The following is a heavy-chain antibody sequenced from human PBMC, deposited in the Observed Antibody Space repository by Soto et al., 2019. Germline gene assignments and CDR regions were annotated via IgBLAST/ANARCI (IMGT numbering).Heavy chain of an antibody. V-gene: IGHV4-30-2*01. CDR1: GGSISSGGYS. D-gene: IGHD3-22*01. J-gene: IGHJ4*02. Sequence: QLQLQESGSGLVKPSQTLSLTCAVSGGSISSGGYSWSWIRQPPGKGLEWIGYIYHSGSTYYNPTLKRQISISVDRSKNQFSLTLSSVAAADTAVYFCARGAPVVNDYCGQVALVSVSS. CDR2: IYHSGST. CDR3: ARGAPVVNDY.